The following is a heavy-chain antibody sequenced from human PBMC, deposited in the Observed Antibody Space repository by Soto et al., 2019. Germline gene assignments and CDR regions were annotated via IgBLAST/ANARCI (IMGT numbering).Heavy chain of an antibody. CDR3: ATATVRGNYNWFDP. CDR2: ISAYNGNT. J-gene: IGHJ5*02. CDR1: GYTFTSYG. Sequence: ASVKVSCKASGYTFTSYGISWVRQAPGQGLEWMGWISAYNGNTNYAQKLQGRVTMTTDTSTSTAYMELRSMRSDGTAVYYCATATVRGNYNWFDPWGQGTLVTVSS. V-gene: IGHV1-18*01. D-gene: IGHD3-10*01.